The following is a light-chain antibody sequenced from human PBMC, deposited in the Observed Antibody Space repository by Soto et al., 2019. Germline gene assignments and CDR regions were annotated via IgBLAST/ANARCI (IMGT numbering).Light chain of an antibody. CDR1: SSDVGGYNY. Sequence: QYALTQPRSVSGSPGQSVTISCTGTSSDVGGYNYVSWYQQHPGKAPKLIIYDVSKRSSGVPDRFSGSKSGNTASLTISGLQAEDEADYYCCSYVGSYSWVFGGGTKLTVL. CDR3: CSYVGSYSWV. V-gene: IGLV2-11*01. J-gene: IGLJ3*02. CDR2: DVS.